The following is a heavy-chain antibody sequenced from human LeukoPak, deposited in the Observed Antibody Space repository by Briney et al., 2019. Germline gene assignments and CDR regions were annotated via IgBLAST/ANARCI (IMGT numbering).Heavy chain of an antibody. CDR2: IYWDENK. D-gene: IGHD3-16*01. CDR1: GFSLNTGGVG. Sequence: SGPTLVNPTQTLTLTCTFSGFSLNTGGVGVGWIRQPPGKALEWLALIYWDENKFYSPSLKSRLTITKDTSKNQVVLSMTSMDPIDTATYYCAHRKGGYYYMDVWGKGTTVTISS. J-gene: IGHJ6*03. V-gene: IGHV2-5*02. CDR3: AHRKGGYYYMDV.